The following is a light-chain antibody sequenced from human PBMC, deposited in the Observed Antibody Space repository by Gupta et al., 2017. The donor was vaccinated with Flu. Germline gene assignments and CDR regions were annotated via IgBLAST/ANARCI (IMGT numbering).Light chain of an antibody. CDR2: TTS. CDR3: QQSRSFPYS. CDR1: QDIDDIF. V-gene: IGKV1-39*01. Sequence: INMTQSPSSVTASAGDRVTITCRASQDIDDIFLNWYQMKPGRGPKVLIYTTSSLQSGVPSRFSGSGSGTDFTLTISSLQPEDFATYFCQQSRSFPYSFGQGTKLEI. J-gene: IGKJ2*03.